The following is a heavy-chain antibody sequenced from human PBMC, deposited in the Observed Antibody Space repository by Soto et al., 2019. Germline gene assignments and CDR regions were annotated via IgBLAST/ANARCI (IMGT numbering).Heavy chain of an antibody. Sequence: GGSLRLSCAAFGFTVSDNYMTWVRQAPGKGLEWVSYISSSTSNIYYADSVKGRFTISRDNAKNSLYLQMNSLRVEDTAVYYCARDRRDGYNFDYWGQGTLVTVSS. V-gene: IGHV3-11*04. CDR1: GFTVSDNY. D-gene: IGHD5-12*01. J-gene: IGHJ4*02. CDR2: ISSSTSNI. CDR3: ARDRRDGYNFDY.